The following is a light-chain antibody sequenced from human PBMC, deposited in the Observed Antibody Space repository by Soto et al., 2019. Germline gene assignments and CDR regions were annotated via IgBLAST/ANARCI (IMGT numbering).Light chain of an antibody. CDR3: QQYGSSPSIT. J-gene: IGKJ5*01. CDR1: QSVSNNY. Sequence: ENVLTQSPGTLSLSPGEGATLSCRASQSVSNNYLAWYQQKPGQAPRLVISGASSRATAIPDRFSGSGSGTDFTLTISRLEPEDSAVYYCQQYGSSPSITFGQGTRLEI. V-gene: IGKV3-20*01. CDR2: GAS.